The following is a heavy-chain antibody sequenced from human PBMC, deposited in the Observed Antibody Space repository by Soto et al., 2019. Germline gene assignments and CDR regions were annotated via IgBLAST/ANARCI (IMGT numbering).Heavy chain of an antibody. CDR1: GFTFSNAW. V-gene: IGHV3-15*01. CDR3: TTVDAVVLN. CDR2: IKRNIDGGTT. J-gene: IGHJ4*02. Sequence: EVQLVESGGGLVKPGGSLRLSCAASGFTFSNAWMSWVRQAPGGGLEWVGRIKRNIDGGTTDYAAPVKGRFATSRDDSNSILYLEMNSLRSEDTAVYYCTTVDAVVLNWGQGLLVTVSS. D-gene: IGHD6-19*01.